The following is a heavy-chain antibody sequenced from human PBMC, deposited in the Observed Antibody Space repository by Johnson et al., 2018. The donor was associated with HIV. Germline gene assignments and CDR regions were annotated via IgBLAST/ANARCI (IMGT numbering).Heavy chain of an antibody. CDR2: ISYDGSNK. V-gene: IGHV3-30*03. D-gene: IGHD1-26*01. Sequence: QVQLVESGGGVVRPGRSLSLSCAASGFTFSSYGMHWVRQAPGQGLEWVAVISYDGSNKYYADSVKGRFTISRDNSKNTLYLQVNSLKTEDTAVYYCARVQSLQWELLDGDAFDIWGQGTMVTVSS. CDR1: GFTFSSYG. CDR3: ARVQSLQWELLDGDAFDI. J-gene: IGHJ3*02.